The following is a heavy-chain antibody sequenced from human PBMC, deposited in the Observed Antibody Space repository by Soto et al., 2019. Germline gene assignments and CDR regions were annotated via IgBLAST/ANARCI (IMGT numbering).Heavy chain of an antibody. CDR2: ITADGGT. J-gene: IGHJ3*02. CDR3: TSPVSSSGFSCQYDASVI. D-gene: IGHD3-22*01. V-gene: IGHV3-23*01. Sequence: EVQVLESGGGLVQPGGSLRLSCEGSEFTVSGHAMTWIRQAPGKGPEWVSTITADGGTYYADSVKGRFAMSKDTSENTLYLQINSLGDDEALAYYCTSPVSSSGFSCQYDASVIRGKGTMGYVSS. CDR1: EFTVSGHA.